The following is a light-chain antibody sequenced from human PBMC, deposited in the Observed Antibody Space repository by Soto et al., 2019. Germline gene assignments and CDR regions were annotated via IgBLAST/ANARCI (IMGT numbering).Light chain of an antibody. CDR1: QYVSSSY. CDR3: QYCGTSPGT. CDR2: GAS. J-gene: IGKJ1*01. Sequence: EIVLTQSPGTLSLSPGERATLSCRASQYVSSSYIARYQQKLGQAPRLLIYGASSRATGIPDRFSGSRTETDFTLTISRLEPEDFPVYYCQYCGTSPGTFGQGTKVESK. V-gene: IGKV3-20*01.